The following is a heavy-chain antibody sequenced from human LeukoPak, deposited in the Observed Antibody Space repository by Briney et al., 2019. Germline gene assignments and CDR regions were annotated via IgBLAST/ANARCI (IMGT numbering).Heavy chain of an antibody. V-gene: IGHV1-24*01. D-gene: IGHD6-13*01. J-gene: IGHJ4*02. CDR3: ATDRYSSSWYYFDY. CDR1: GYTLTELP. Sequence: ASVKVSCKVSGYTLTELPMHWVRQAPGKGLEWMGGFDPEDGETIYAQKFQGRVTMTEDTSTDTAYMELSSLRSEDTAVYYCATDRYSSSWYYFDYWGQGTLVTVSS. CDR2: FDPEDGET.